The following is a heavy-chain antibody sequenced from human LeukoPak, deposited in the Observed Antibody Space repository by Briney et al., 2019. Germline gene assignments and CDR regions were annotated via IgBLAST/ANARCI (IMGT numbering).Heavy chain of an antibody. Sequence: GRSLRLSCAASGFTFDDYAMHWVRHAPGKGLEWVSGISWNSGSIGYADSVKGRFTISRGNAKNSLYLQMNSLRAEDMALYYCAKDRDDILTGFHFDYWGQGTLVTVSS. D-gene: IGHD3-9*01. V-gene: IGHV3-9*03. CDR1: GFTFDDYA. CDR3: AKDRDDILTGFHFDY. CDR2: ISWNSGSI. J-gene: IGHJ4*02.